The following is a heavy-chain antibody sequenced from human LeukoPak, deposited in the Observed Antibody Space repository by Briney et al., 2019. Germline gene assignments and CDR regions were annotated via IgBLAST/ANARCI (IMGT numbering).Heavy chain of an antibody. D-gene: IGHD3-22*01. J-gene: IGHJ4*02. CDR1: GFTFSSYE. Sequence: GGSLRLSCAASGFTFSSYEMHWVRQAPGKGLEWVSYTSSSDSTIYYADSVKGRFTISRDNAKNSLYLQMNSLRAEDMALYYCAKDINYDSSGYYDYWGQGTLVTVSS. V-gene: IGHV3-48*03. CDR2: TSSSDSTI. CDR3: AKDINYDSSGYYDY.